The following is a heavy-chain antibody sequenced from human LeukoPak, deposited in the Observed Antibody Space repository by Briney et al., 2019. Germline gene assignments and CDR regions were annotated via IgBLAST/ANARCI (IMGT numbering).Heavy chain of an antibody. Sequence: SETLSLTCSASGGSISSYFWSWIRQPPGKGLEWIGYIYYSGSTNYNPSLKSRVTISVDTSKNQFSLNLSSVTAADTAVYYCARRTEYDGMDVWGQGTTVTVSS. J-gene: IGHJ6*02. CDR1: GGSISSYF. CDR2: IYYSGST. CDR3: ARRTEYDGMDV. V-gene: IGHV4-59*01. D-gene: IGHD2/OR15-2a*01.